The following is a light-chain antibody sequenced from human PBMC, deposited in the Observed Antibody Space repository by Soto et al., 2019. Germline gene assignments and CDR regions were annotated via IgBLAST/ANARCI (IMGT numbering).Light chain of an antibody. CDR3: CSYAGPSTI. CDR1: SSDVGSYNF. Sequence: QSALTQPASVSGSPGQSITISCTGTSSDVGSYNFVSWFQQHPGKVPNLIIYEGTERPSGVSNRFSASKSGNTASLTISGLQPEDEADYSCCSYAGPSTIFGGGTKVTVL. V-gene: IGLV2-23*01. CDR2: EGT. J-gene: IGLJ2*01.